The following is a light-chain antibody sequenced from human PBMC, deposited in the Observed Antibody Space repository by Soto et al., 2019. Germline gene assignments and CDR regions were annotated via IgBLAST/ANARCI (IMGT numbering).Light chain of an antibody. V-gene: IGLV2-8*01. Sequence: QSALTQPPSASGSPGQSVAISCTGTSSDVGGYNYVSWYQQHPGKAPKLMIYEVNKRPSGVPDRFSGSKSGNTASLTVSGLQAEDEADYYCSSYAGSSTVFGTGTKVNVL. CDR3: SSYAGSSTV. CDR2: EVN. CDR1: SSDVGGYNY. J-gene: IGLJ1*01.